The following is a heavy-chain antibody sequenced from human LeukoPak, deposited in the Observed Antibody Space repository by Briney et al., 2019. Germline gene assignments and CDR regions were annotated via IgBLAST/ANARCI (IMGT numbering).Heavy chain of an antibody. CDR1: GGSISSSSYY. J-gene: IGHJ4*02. V-gene: IGHV4-39*01. Sequence: PSETLSLTCTVSGGSISSSSYYWGWIRQPPGKGLEWIGSISSGGSTHYIPSLKSRVTISVDTSKNQFSLKLSSVTAADTAVYYCARRSYDGSGYYYVDYWGQGTLVTVSS. CDR2: ISSGGST. CDR3: ARRSYDGSGYYYVDY. D-gene: IGHD3-22*01.